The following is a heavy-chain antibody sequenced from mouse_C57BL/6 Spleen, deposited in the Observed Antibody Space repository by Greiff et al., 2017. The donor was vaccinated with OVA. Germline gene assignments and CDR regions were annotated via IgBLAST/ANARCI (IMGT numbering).Heavy chain of an antibody. V-gene: IGHV7-3*01. CDR1: GFTFTDYY. J-gene: IGHJ3*01. CDR2: IRNKANGYTT. Sequence: EVHLVESGGGLVQPGGSLSLSCAASGFTFTDYYMSWVRQPPGKALEWLGFIRNKANGYTTEYSASVKGRFTISRDNSQSILYLQMNALRAEDSATYYCARYGSSDAWFAYWGQGTLVTVSA. CDR3: ARYGSSDAWFAY. D-gene: IGHD1-1*01.